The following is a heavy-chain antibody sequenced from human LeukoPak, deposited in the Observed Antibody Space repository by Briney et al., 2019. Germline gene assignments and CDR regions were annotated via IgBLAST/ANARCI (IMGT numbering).Heavy chain of an antibody. V-gene: IGHV3-53*01. CDR2: IYSGGST. CDR1: GFTVSSNY. Sequence: PGGSLRLSCAASGFTVSSNYMSWVRQAPGKGLERVSVIYSGGSTYYADSVKGRFTVSRDNSKNTLYLQMNSLRAEDTAVYYCARVEWLVYYFDYWGQGTLVTVSS. D-gene: IGHD6-19*01. J-gene: IGHJ4*02. CDR3: ARVEWLVYYFDY.